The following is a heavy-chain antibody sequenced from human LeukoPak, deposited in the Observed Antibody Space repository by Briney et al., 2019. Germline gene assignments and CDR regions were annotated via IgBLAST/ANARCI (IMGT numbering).Heavy chain of an antibody. D-gene: IGHD3-9*01. V-gene: IGHV4-61*02. CDR2: IYTSGST. J-gene: IGHJ3*02. Sequence: SETLSLTCTVSGGSISSGSYYWSWIRQPAGKGLEWIGRIYTSGSTNYNPSLKSRVAISVDTSKNQFSLKLSSVTAADTAVYYCARGKNYDILTGYYAFDIWGQGTMVTVSS. CDR3: ARGKNYDILTGYYAFDI. CDR1: GGSISSGSYY.